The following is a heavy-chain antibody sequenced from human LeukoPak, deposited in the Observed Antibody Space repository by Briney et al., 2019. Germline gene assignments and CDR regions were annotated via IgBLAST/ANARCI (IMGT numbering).Heavy chain of an antibody. CDR2: INHSGST. CDR3: ASTYCGGDCRFDY. CDR1: GGSFSGYY. V-gene: IGHV4-34*01. D-gene: IGHD2-21*02. Sequence: PSETLSLTCAVYGGSFSGYYWSWIRQPPGKGLEWIGEINHSGSTNYNPSLKSRVTISVDTSKNQFSLKLSSVTAADTAVYYCASTYCGGDCRFDYWGQGTLVTVSS. J-gene: IGHJ4*02.